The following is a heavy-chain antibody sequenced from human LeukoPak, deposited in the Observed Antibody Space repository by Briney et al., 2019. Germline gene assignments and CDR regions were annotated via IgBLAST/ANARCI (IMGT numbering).Heavy chain of an antibody. CDR1: GFTFSSYG. Sequence: GGSLRLSCAASGFTFSSYGMHWVRQAPGKGLGWVAVISYDGSNKYYADSVKGRFTISRDNSKNTLYLQMNSLRAEDTAVYYCAKGQYAGYQYYFDYWGQGTLVTVSS. V-gene: IGHV3-30*18. J-gene: IGHJ4*02. CDR3: AKGQYAGYQYYFDY. CDR2: ISYDGSNK. D-gene: IGHD3-16*02.